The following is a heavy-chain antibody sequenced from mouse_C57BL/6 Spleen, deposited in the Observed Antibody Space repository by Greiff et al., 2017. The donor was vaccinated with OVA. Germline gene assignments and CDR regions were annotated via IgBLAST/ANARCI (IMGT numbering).Heavy chain of an antibody. V-gene: IGHV1-82*01. Sequence: QVQLQQSGPELVKPGASVKISCKASGYAFSSSWMNWVKQRPGKGLEWIGRIYPGDGDTNYNGKLKGKATLTADKSSSTAYMQLSSLTSEDSAVYFCAREAEYQFPYYYAMDYWGQGTSVTVSS. D-gene: IGHD5-1*01. J-gene: IGHJ4*01. CDR2: IYPGDGDT. CDR1: GYAFSSSW. CDR3: AREAEYQFPYYYAMDY.